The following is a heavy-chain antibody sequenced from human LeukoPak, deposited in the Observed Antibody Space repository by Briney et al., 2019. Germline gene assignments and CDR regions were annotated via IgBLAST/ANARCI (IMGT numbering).Heavy chain of an antibody. CDR2: IYSGGST. CDR1: GFTVSSNF. Sequence: GGSLRLSCAPSGFTVSSNFMSWVRRAPGKGLEWVSVIYSGGSTYYADSVKGRFTISRDNSKNTLYLQMNSLRAEDTAVYYCARVSGWYSFAIDYWGQGTLVTVSS. J-gene: IGHJ4*02. CDR3: ARVSGWYSFAIDY. V-gene: IGHV3-53*01. D-gene: IGHD6-19*01.